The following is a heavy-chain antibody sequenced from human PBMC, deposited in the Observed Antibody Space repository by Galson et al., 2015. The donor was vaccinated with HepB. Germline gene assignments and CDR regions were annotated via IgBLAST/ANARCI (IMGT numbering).Heavy chain of an antibody. D-gene: IGHD5-12*01. CDR2: INHSGST. CDR1: GGSFNGYY. J-gene: IGHJ6*02. V-gene: IGHV4-34*01. Sequence: ETLSLTCAVYGGSFNGYYWSWIRQPPGKGLEWIGEINHSGSTNYNPSLKSRVTISVDTSKNQFSLKLSSVTAADTAVYYCARGATITPYYYYGMDVWGQGTTVTVSS. CDR3: ARGATITPYYYYGMDV.